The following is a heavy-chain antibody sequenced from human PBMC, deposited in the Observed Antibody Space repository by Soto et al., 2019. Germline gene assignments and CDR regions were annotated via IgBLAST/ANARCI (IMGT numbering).Heavy chain of an antibody. J-gene: IGHJ6*02. CDR2: IYYSGST. V-gene: IGHV4-59*01. CDR1: GGSISTYY. CDR3: ASDRSSGWDQGYGMDV. Sequence: SETLSLTXTVSGGSISTYYWSWIRQPPGKGLEWIGYIYYSGSTSYSPSLKSRVTISVDTSKNQFSLKLRSATAADTAVYYCASDRSSGWDQGYGMDVWGQGTTVTVSS. D-gene: IGHD6-19*01.